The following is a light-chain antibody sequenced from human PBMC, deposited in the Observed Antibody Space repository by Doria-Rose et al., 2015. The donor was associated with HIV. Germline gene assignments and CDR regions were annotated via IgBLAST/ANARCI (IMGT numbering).Light chain of an antibody. V-gene: IGKV3-20*01. CDR2: DGS. J-gene: IGKJ1*01. Sequence: TQSPGTLSLSPGERATLSCRASQSFSSTYLAWYQQKPGQAPSLLIYDGSTRATGIQGRLSASGSGTDFTLTINRLEPEDFALYYCHQYGTSWTFGQGAKVEI. CDR3: HQYGTSWT. CDR1: QSFSSTY.